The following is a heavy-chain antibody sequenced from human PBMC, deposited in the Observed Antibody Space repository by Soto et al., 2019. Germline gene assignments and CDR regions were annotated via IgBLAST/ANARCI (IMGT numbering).Heavy chain of an antibody. V-gene: IGHV1-69*06. CDR2: IIHIFGTA. D-gene: IGHD6-19*01. CDR1: GGTFSSYA. Sequence: QVQLVQSGAEVKKPGSSVKVSCKASGGTFSSYAISWVRQAPGQGLEWMGGIIHIFGTANYAQKFQGRVTITADKSTSTAYMELSRLRSEDTAVYYCAREDTAGTNPPPNIDIAVAGPFDCWVQRTLVIVSS. J-gene: IGHJ4*02. CDR3: AREDTAGTNPPPNIDIAVAGPFDC.